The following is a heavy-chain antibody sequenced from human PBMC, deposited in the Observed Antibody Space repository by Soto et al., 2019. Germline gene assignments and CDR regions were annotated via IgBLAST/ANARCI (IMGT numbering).Heavy chain of an antibody. Sequence: QVQMQESGPGLVKASETLSLTCTVSGGSISSYYWSWIRQPPGKGLEWIGYIYYSGSTNYNPSLKSRVTISVDASKNQFSLKLSSVTAADTAVYYCAAGRDIVVVPAAFWGQGTLVTVSS. CDR2: IYYSGST. J-gene: IGHJ4*02. D-gene: IGHD2-2*01. V-gene: IGHV4-59*01. CDR1: GGSISSYY. CDR3: AAGRDIVVVPAAF.